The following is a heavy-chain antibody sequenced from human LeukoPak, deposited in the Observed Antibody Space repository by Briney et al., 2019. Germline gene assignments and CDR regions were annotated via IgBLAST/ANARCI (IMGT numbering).Heavy chain of an antibody. D-gene: IGHD1-1*01. J-gene: IGHJ3*02. CDR1: GFTFSTYS. CDR2: ISSSSTYI. CDR3: ARDHEQVVQLDAFDI. Sequence: GGSLGLSCAASGFTFSTYSMNWVRQAPGKGLEWVSSISSSSTYIHYADSVKGRFTISRDDAKNSMYLQMNSLRAEDTAVYYCARDHEQVVQLDAFDIWGQGTMVTVSS. V-gene: IGHV3-21*01.